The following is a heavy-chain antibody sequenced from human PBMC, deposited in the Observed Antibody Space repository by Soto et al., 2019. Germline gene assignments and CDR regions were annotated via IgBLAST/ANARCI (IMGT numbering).Heavy chain of an antibody. CDR3: AKFFVETGSNSGWPWSFHY. V-gene: IGHV3-23*01. CDR1: GFTFSTYA. Sequence: EVQLLESGGGLVQPGRSLRLSCAASGFTFSTYAMSWVRQAPGQGLDWVSAIGGSGGTTYYADSVKGRFTISRDNSKNILFLQMNCLRAEDAAVYYRAKFFVETGSNSGWPWSFHYWGHGTLVTVSS. D-gene: IGHD6-25*01. J-gene: IGHJ4*01. CDR2: IGGSGGTT.